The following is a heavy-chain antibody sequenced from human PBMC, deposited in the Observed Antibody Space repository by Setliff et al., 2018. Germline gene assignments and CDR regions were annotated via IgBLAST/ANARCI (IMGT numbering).Heavy chain of an antibody. CDR3: FGAGTCSY. CDR2: INPHGSEK. Sequence: GGSLRLSCTVYGFSFNKYWMYWVRQAPGKGLEWLASINPHGSEKYYADSVKGRFTISRDNAKNSLSLQMNNLRTEDTAVYYCFGAGTCSYWGQGTLVTVSS. D-gene: IGHD3-10*01. CDR1: GFSFNKYW. J-gene: IGHJ4*02. V-gene: IGHV3-7*01.